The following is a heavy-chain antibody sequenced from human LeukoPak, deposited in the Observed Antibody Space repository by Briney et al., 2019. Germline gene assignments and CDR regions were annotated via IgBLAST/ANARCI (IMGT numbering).Heavy chain of an antibody. CDR3: ARGGYNYGSDSYFYYFMDV. V-gene: IGHV4-34*01. CDR2: INHSGKT. Sequence: SETLSLTCAVYGGSFSGYYWSWIRQSPGKGLEWIGEINHSGKTNYNPSLKRRGTMSGDTSKNQFSLKLSSVTAADTAAYFCARGGYNYGSDSYFYYFMDVWGKGTTVTVSS. J-gene: IGHJ6*03. D-gene: IGHD3-10*01. CDR1: GGSFSGYY.